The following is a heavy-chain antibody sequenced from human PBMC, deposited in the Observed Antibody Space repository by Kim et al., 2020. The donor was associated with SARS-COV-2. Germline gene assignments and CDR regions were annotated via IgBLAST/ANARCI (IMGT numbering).Heavy chain of an antibody. J-gene: IGHJ4*02. V-gene: IGHV1-3*01. CDR2: VNAANDET. CDR3: ARDMDPTVYDY. Sequence: ASVKVSCKAYGYTFKSYPIHWLRQAPGQRPEWMGWVNAANDETQYSQKFQGRVTITRDTSANTAYMEPRRLTTKDTAIYYCARDMDPTVYDYWGQGTLVT. CDR1: GYTFKSYP. D-gene: IGHD4-4*01.